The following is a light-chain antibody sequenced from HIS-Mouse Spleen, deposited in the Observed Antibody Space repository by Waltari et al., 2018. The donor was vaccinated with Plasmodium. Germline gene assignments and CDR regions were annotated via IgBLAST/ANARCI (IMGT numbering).Light chain of an antibody. CDR3: QQYYSTPYT. CDR2: WAS. CDR1: QSVLYSSNNKNY. J-gene: IGKJ2*01. Sequence: DIVMTQSPDSLAVSLGERATINCKSSQSVLYSSNNKNYLAWYQQKPGQPPKLLIYWASTRESGVPDRFSGSSSGTDFTLTISSLQAEYVAVYYCQQYYSTPYTFGQGTKLEIK. V-gene: IGKV4-1*01.